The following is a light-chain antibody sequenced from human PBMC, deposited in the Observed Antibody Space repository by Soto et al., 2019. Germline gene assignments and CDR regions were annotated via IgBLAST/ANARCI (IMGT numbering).Light chain of an antibody. V-gene: IGKV3-20*01. CDR2: GAS. Sequence: EIVLTQSPGTLSLSPGERATLSCRASQSVSSSYLARYQQKPGQAPRRLIYGASSRATGIPDSFSGSGSGTDFTLTSRRLEPEAFAVNYCQQSGSSFFGGGTKVEIK. CDR3: QQSGSSF. CDR1: QSVSSSY. J-gene: IGKJ4*01.